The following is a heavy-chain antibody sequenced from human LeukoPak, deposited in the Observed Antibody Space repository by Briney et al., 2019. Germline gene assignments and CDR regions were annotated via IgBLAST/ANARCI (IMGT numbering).Heavy chain of an antibody. CDR2: ITQDGSEK. Sequence: GGSLRLSCAASGFTFSSYWMSWVRQAPGKGLEWVANITQDGSEKYYVDSVKGRFTISRDNAKNSLYLQMNSLRAEDTAVYYCASDGNYYDSSGYYLDYWGQGTLVTVSS. D-gene: IGHD3-22*01. J-gene: IGHJ4*02. CDR3: ASDGNYYDSSGYYLDY. CDR1: GFTFSSYW. V-gene: IGHV3-7*01.